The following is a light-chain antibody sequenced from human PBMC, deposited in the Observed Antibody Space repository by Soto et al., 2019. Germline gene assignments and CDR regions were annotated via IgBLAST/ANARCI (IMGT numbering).Light chain of an antibody. CDR1: QGIGSW. Sequence: DIQMTQSPSSVSASVGDRVTVTCRASQGIGSWLSWYQKKPGKSPILPIYAASSLQSGVTSRLSGSGYGKDFTLNISSLQPEDCAIYFCQQANSFPITFGQGTRLEIK. CDR3: QQANSFPIT. J-gene: IGKJ5*01. V-gene: IGKV1-12*01. CDR2: AAS.